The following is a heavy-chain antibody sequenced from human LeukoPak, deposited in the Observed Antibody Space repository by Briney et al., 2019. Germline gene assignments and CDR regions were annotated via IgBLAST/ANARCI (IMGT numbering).Heavy chain of an antibody. J-gene: IGHJ4*02. CDR2: TYYRSKWYN. Sequence: SQTLSLTYAISGDSVSSNSAAWNWIRQSPSRGLEWLGRTYYRSKWYNDYAVSVKSRITINPDTSKNQFSLQLNSVTPEDTAVYYCARVSEEPGLADFDYWGQGTLVTVSS. V-gene: IGHV6-1*01. CDR3: ARVSEEPGLADFDY. D-gene: IGHD1-14*01. CDR1: GDSVSSNSAA.